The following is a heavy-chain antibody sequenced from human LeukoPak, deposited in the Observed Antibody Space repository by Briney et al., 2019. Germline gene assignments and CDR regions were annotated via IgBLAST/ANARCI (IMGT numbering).Heavy chain of an antibody. CDR2: ISSSSSYI. CDR3: ATVGRAARPGH. J-gene: IGHJ4*02. CDR1: GFTFSSYS. V-gene: IGHV3-21*06. Sequence: GGSLRLSCAASGFTFSSYSMNWVRQAPGKGLEWVSSISSSSSYIYYADSVRGRFTISRDNAKSSLYLQMNSLRAEDTAVYYCATVGRAARPGHWGQGTLVTVS. D-gene: IGHD6-6*01.